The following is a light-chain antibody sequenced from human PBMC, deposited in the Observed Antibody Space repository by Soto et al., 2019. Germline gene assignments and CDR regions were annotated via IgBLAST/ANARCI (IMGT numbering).Light chain of an antibody. J-gene: IGLJ2*01. CDR1: SSDVGDYNY. V-gene: IGLV2-8*01. CDR2: EVS. CDR3: SSYAGSNKFL. Sequence: QSALTRPPSASGSPGQSVTISCTGTSSDVGDYNYVSWYQQHPGKAPKLMIYEVSKRPSGVPDRFSGSKSGNTASLTVSGLQAEDEADYYCSSYAGSNKFLFGGGTKLTVL.